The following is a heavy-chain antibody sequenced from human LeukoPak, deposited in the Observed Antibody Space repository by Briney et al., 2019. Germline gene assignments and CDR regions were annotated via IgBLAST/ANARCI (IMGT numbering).Heavy chain of an antibody. D-gene: IGHD3-3*01. CDR1: GGTFSSYA. Sequence: ASVKVSCKASGGTFSSYAISWVRQAPGQGLEWMGGIIPIFGTANYAQKFQGRVTITADESTSTAYMELSSLRSEDTSVYYCARAANVLRSMLDHYYYYMDVWGKGTTVTVSS. CDR3: ARAANVLRSMLDHYYYYMDV. J-gene: IGHJ6*03. CDR2: IIPIFGTA. V-gene: IGHV1-69*13.